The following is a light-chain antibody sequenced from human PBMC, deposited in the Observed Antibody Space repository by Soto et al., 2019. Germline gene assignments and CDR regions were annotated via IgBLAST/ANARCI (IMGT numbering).Light chain of an antibody. V-gene: IGLV2-14*01. CDR3: SSYTSSSTLDV. Sequence: QSALTQPASVSGSPGQSITISCTGTSSDVGAYNYVSWYQQHPGKAPKLMIYEVSNRPSGVSNRFSGSKSGNTASLTISGLHAEDEADYYCSSYTSSSTLDVFGTGTKATVL. CDR1: SSDVGAYNY. J-gene: IGLJ1*01. CDR2: EVS.